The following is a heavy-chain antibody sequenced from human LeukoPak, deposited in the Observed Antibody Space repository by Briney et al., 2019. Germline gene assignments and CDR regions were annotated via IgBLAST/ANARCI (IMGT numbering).Heavy chain of an antibody. CDR2: ISASGSAT. Sequence: GGSLRLSCAASGFIFSNYGMNWVRQAPGKGLEWVAAISASGSATSYADSVRGRFTISRDNSKSTTYLQMNSLRAEDTAVYYCARGYAGGYFDLWGRGTLVTVSS. V-gene: IGHV3-23*01. D-gene: IGHD5-12*01. J-gene: IGHJ2*01. CDR1: GFIFSNYG. CDR3: ARGYAGGYFDL.